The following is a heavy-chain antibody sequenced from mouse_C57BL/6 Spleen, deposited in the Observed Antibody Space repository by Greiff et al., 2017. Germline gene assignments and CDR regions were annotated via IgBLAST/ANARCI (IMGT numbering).Heavy chain of an antibody. V-gene: IGHV5-17*01. CDR2: ISSGSSTI. CDR3: ARAAIDY. Sequence: EVQLVESGGGLVKPGGSLKLSCAASGFTFSDYGMNWVRQAPEKGLEWVAYISSGSSTIYYAETVKGRFPISRDNAKNTLFLQITSLSSEDTAMYFCARAAIDYWGQGTTLTVSS. J-gene: IGHJ2*01. CDR1: GFTFSDYG.